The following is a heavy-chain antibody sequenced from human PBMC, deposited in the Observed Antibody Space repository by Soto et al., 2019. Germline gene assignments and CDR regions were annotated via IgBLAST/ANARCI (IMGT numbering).Heavy chain of an antibody. CDR2: IYYSGRT. D-gene: IGHD2-21*02. CDR1: GESISSSSYY. Sequence: ETLALTGIVSGESISSSSYYGGWIRQPPGKGLEWIGSIYYSGRTYYNPSFKSRVTISIDTSKNQFSLKLSSVTATDTAVYYCARQRTTVVTQAYFDHWGQGALVTVSS. V-gene: IGHV4-39*01. J-gene: IGHJ4*02. CDR3: ARQRTTVVTQAYFDH.